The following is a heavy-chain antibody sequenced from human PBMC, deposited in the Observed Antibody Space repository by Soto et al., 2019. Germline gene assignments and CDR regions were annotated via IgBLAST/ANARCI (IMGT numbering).Heavy chain of an antibody. J-gene: IGHJ6*03. CDR3: ARRARPDFYYMDV. CDR1: GFTLSGYA. V-gene: IGHV3-64*01. CDR2: ISSNGVGT. Sequence: EVQLAESGGGLAQPGGSLRLSCSASGFTLSGYAMDWVRQAPGKGLEYVSGISSNGVGTYYANSVKGRFTISRDNSKNTVYLQMGSLRPEDMAVYYFARRARPDFYYMDVWGKGTTVTVSS. D-gene: IGHD6-6*01.